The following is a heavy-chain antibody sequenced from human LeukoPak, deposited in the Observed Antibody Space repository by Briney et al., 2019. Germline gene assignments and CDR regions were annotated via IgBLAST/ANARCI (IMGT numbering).Heavy chain of an antibody. D-gene: IGHD6-6*01. CDR3: ARDGYSSSSGGYDFDY. CDR2: IKQDGSEK. J-gene: IGHJ4*02. Sequence: GGSLRLSCATSGFTFNSWWMSWVRQAPGKGLEWVAHIKQDGSEKYYVDSVKGRFTISRDNAKNSLYLQMNSLRAEDTAVYYCARDGYSSSSGGYDFDYWGQGTLVTVSS. CDR1: GFTFNSWW. V-gene: IGHV3-7*03.